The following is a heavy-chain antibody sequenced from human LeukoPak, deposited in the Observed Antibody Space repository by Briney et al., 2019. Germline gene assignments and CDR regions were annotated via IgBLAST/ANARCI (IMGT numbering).Heavy chain of an antibody. D-gene: IGHD3-16*02. V-gene: IGHV3-23*01. J-gene: IGHJ4*02. CDR2: ISGSGGST. CDR1: GVTLSSYA. CDR3: AKDQYDYVWGSYRRFDY. Sequence: GGSLRLSCAASGVTLSSYAMSWARQAPGKGLEWVSAISGSGGSTYYADSVKGRFTISRDNSKNTLYLQMNSLRAEDTAVYYCAKDQYDYVWGSYRRFDYWGQGTLVTVSS.